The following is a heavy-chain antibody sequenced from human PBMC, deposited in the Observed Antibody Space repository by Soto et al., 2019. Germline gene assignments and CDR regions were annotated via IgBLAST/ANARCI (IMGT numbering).Heavy chain of an antibody. D-gene: IGHD4-17*01. CDR2: IIPIFDTP. CDR1: GGTFSTFA. V-gene: IGHV1-69*01. J-gene: IGHJ6*02. Sequence: QVHLVQSGAEVKKPGSSVRVSCKASGGTFSTFAISWVRQAPGQGLQWMGGIIPIFDTPNYAQNFQGRVTITADESTSTAYLELSGLRSEDTAVYYCACGDYGDYRAYFYYGLDVWGQGTTVTVPS. CDR3: ACGDYGDYRAYFYYGLDV.